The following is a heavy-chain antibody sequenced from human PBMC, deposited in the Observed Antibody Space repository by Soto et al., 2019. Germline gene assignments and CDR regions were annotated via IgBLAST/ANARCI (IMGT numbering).Heavy chain of an antibody. Sequence: ESLKISCTGSGNSFTSYWIGWVRQMPGKGLEWMGIIYLGDSNTRYSPTFQGQVTISADRSISTAYLQWSRLKASDTAMYYCAIQEYCSSTSCDKVDSWGQGTLVTVSS. V-gene: IGHV5-51*01. J-gene: IGHJ4*02. CDR2: IYLGDSNT. D-gene: IGHD2-2*02. CDR1: GNSFTSYW. CDR3: AIQEYCSSTSCDKVDS.